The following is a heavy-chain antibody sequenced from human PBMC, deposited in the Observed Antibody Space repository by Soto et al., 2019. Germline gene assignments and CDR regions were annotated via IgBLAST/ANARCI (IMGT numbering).Heavy chain of an antibody. V-gene: IGHV1-69*01. D-gene: IGHD2-2*01. Sequence: QVQLVQSGAEVKKPGSSVKVSCKASGGTFSSYAISWVRQAPGQGLEWMGGIIPISDTTNYAQKFQGRVTITADESTSTAYMELSSLRSEDMAAYYCARSQGSSTSLEIYYYYYYGMDVWGQGTTVTVSS. J-gene: IGHJ6*02. CDR2: IIPISDTT. CDR1: GGTFSSYA. CDR3: ARSQGSSTSLEIYYYYYYGMDV.